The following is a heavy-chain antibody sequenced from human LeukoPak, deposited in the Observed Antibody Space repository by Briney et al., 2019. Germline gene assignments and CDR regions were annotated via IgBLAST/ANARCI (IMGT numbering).Heavy chain of an antibody. CDR3: ARESITTSAFDI. V-gene: IGHV4-59*01. Sequence: PSETLSLTCTVSGGSISSYYWSWIRQPPGKGLEWIGYIYYSGSTNYNPSPKSRVTISVDTSKNQFSLKLSSVTAADTAVYYCARESITTSAFDIWGQGTMVTVSS. CDR2: IYYSGST. J-gene: IGHJ3*02. CDR1: GGSISSYY. D-gene: IGHD4-4*01.